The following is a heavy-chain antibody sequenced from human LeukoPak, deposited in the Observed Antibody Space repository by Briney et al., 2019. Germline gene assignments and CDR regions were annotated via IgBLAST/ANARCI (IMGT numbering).Heavy chain of an antibody. CDR2: ISDYNGNT. J-gene: IGHJ3*02. D-gene: IGHD2-8*02. CDR1: GYTFTSYG. V-gene: IGHV1-18*01. CDR3: ARDLVPRENDAFDI. Sequence: ASVKVCCKASGYTFTSYGISWVRQAPGQGHEWMGWISDYNGNTKHAQKLQRRVTMPTDTPTSTAYMELRSLRSDDTAVYYCARDLVPRENDAFDIWGQGTMVTVSS.